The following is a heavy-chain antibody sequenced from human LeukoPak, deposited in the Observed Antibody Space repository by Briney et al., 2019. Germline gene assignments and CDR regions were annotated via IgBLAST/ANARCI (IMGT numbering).Heavy chain of an antibody. CDR1: GGSFSGYY. V-gene: IGHV4-34*01. J-gene: IGHJ3*02. CDR2: INHSGST. CDR3: ARDFAYIPNYYDRVSDAFDI. D-gene: IGHD3-22*01. Sequence: PSETLSLTCAVYGGSFSGYYWSWIRQPPGKGLEWIGEINHSGSTNYNPSLKGRLSISGDTSRNQFSLKLDSVTAADTAVYYCARDFAYIPNYYDRVSDAFDIWGQGTMVTVSS.